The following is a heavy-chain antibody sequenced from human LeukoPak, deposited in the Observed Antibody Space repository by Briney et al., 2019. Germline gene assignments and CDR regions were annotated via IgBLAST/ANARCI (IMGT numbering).Heavy chain of an antibody. CDR1: GFILSNYA. D-gene: IGHD6-6*01. Sequence: GGSLRLSCAASGFILSNYAMSWVRQTPKKGLEWVAVISASGGTTYYADSLKGRFTISRDNSKDTLYLQMNSLRVDDTALYYCAKGLGMMSSSYRGAYDIWGQGTMVTVSS. V-gene: IGHV3-23*01. CDR3: AKGLGMMSSSYRGAYDI. CDR2: ISASGGTT. J-gene: IGHJ3*02.